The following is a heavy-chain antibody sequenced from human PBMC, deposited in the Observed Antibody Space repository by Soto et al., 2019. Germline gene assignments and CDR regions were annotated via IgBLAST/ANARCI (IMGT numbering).Heavy chain of an antibody. CDR3: AKNLSGNSHGFHSYYGLDV. V-gene: IGHV3-30*18. CDR1: GFPFINFG. D-gene: IGHD5-18*01. CDR2: IPYDGSNK. Sequence: QVPLVESGGGVVQPGRPLRLSCAASGFPFINFGLNWVRQVPVKGLEWGAAIPYDGSNKDYSASVKGGFTISRDNFGNTLYLQMNSLRDDDTAVYHCAKNLSGNSHGFHSYYGLDVWGQGTTVIVSS. J-gene: IGHJ6*02.